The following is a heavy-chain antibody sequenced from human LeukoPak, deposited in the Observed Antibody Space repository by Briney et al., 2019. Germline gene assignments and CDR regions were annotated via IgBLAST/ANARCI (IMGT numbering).Heavy chain of an antibody. CDR3: ATGRGAVAGPDY. J-gene: IGHJ4*02. D-gene: IGHD6-19*01. CDR2: MNPNSGNT. V-gene: IGHV1-8*01. CDR1: GYTFTRYD. Sequence: VPSVKVSCKASGYTFTRYDINWVRQATGQGLEWMGWMNPNSGNTGYAQKFQGRVTMTRNTSISTAYMELSSLRSEDTAVYYCATGRGAVAGPDYWGQGTLVTVSS.